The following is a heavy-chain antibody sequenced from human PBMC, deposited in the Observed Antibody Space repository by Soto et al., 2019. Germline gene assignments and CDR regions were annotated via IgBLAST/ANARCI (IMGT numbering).Heavy chain of an antibody. CDR2: INPNSGGT. CDR3: ARASPVSCMLCFFYRGKDLAYGMDV. D-gene: IGHD2-8*01. CDR1: GYTFTGYY. Sequence: PPASVKVSCKASGYTFTGYYMHWVRQAPGQGLEWMGWINPNSGGTNYAQKFQGRVTMARDTSISTAYMELSRLRSDDTAVYYCARASPVSCMLCFFYRGKDLAYGMDVWGQGTTVTVSS. J-gene: IGHJ6*02. V-gene: IGHV1-2*02.